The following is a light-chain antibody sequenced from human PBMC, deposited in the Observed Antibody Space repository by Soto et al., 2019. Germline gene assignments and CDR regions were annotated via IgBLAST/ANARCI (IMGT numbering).Light chain of an antibody. J-gene: IGLJ2*01. Sequence: QSALAQPASVSGSPGQPITISCTGTSNDIGLYNYVSWYQQHPGKAPKLIIYVVSSRPSGISNRFSASKSGNTASLTISGLQDEDEADYYCASYARGSTLVVLGGGIKVTVL. CDR1: SNDIGLYNY. CDR2: VVS. V-gene: IGLV2-14*01. CDR3: ASYARGSTLVV.